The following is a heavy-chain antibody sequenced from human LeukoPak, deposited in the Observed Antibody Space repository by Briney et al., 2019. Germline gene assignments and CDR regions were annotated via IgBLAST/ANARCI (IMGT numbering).Heavy chain of an antibody. Sequence: SGGSLRLSCAASGFTFDDYAMHRVRQAPGKGLEWVSGIAWDSSTIGYVDSVKGRLTISRDNAKNSLYLRMNSLRPEDTALYFCVKGTVGGSRGDAFDIWGQGTMVTVSS. CDR2: IAWDSSTI. V-gene: IGHV3-9*01. CDR3: VKGTVGGSRGDAFDI. CDR1: GFTFDDYA. D-gene: IGHD1-26*01. J-gene: IGHJ3*02.